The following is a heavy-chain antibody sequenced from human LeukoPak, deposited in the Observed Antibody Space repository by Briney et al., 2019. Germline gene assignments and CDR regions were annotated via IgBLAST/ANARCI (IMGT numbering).Heavy chain of an antibody. CDR3: TRLVGDTGVYYYVQ. CDR2: IRSKANSYAT. V-gene: IGHV3-73*01. J-gene: IGHJ4*02. D-gene: IGHD3-22*01. CDR1: GFTFSGSA. Sequence: GGSLKLSCAASGFTFSGSALHWVRQASGKGLEWVGRIRSKANSYATAYAASVNGRFTISRDDSRNTAYLQMNSLKTEDTAVYYCTRLVGDTGVYYYVQWGQGTLVTVSS.